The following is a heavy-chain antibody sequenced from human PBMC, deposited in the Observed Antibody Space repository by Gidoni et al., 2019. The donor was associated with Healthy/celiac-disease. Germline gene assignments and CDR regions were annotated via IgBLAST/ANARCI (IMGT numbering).Heavy chain of an antibody. D-gene: IGHD2-21*01. CDR2: IIPIFGTA. J-gene: IGHJ6*02. CDR3: ASQGFHREAKYYYYYGMDV. V-gene: IGHV1-69*01. Sequence: QVQLVQSGAEAKKPGSSVKVSCNASGGTFSSYAISWVRQAPGQGLEWMGGIIPIFGTANYAQKFQGRVTITADESTSTAYMELSSLRSEDTAVYYCASQGFHREAKYYYYYGMDVWGQGTTVTVSS. CDR1: GGTFSSYA.